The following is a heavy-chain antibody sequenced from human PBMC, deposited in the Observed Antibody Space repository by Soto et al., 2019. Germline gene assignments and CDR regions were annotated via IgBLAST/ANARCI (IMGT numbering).Heavy chain of an antibody. J-gene: IGHJ6*02. CDR3: ARGGSYSFSYYYYGMDV. CDR2: ISAYNGNT. D-gene: IGHD4-4*01. V-gene: IGHV1-18*04. CDR1: GYTFTSYG. Sequence: ASVTVSCKASGYTFTSYGISWVRQAPGQGLEWMGWISAYNGNTNYAQKLQGRVTMTTDTSTSTAYMELRSLRPDDTAVYYCARGGSYSFSYYYYGMDVWGQGTTVTVSS.